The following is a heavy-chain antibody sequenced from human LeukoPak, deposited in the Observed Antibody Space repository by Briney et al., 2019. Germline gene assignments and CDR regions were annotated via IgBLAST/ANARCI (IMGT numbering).Heavy chain of an antibody. CDR2: ISWNSGSI. V-gene: IGHV3-9*01. CDR1: GFTFDDYA. J-gene: IGHJ4*02. Sequence: RSLRLSCAASGFTFDDYAMHWVRQAPGKGLEWVSGISWNSGSIGYADSVKGRFTISRDNAKNSLYLQMNSLRAEDTALYYCAKSEMATIPPAYWGQGTLVTVSS. D-gene: IGHD5-24*01. CDR3: AKSEMATIPPAY.